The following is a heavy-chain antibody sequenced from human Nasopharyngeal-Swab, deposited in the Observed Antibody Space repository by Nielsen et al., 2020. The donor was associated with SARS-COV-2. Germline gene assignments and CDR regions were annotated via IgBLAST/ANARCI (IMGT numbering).Heavy chain of an antibody. CDR2: KNPNSGNT. CDR3: ARGHQYQLLFHYYYYMDV. D-gene: IGHD2-2*01. CDR1: GYTFNSSD. V-gene: IGHV1-8*01. J-gene: IGHJ6*03. Sequence: SVKVSCKASGYTFNSSDINWVRQATGQGLERMGWKNPNSGNTGYAQKFQGRVTMTRNTSISTAYMELSSLRSEDTAVYYCARGHQYQLLFHYYYYMDVWGKGTTVTVSS.